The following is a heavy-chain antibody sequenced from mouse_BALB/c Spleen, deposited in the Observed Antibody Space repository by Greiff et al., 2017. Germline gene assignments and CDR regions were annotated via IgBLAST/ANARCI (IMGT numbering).Heavy chain of an antibody. D-gene: IGHD2-4*01. V-gene: IGHV5-12-1*01. CDR2: ISSGGGST. J-gene: IGHJ1*01. CDR1: GFAFSSYD. CDR3: ARKGGLRLYFDV. Sequence: DVKLVESGGGLVKPGGSLKLSCAASGFAFSSYDMSWVRQTPEKRLEWVAYISSGGGSTYYPDTVKGRFTISRDNAKNTLYLQMSSLKSEDTAMYYCARKGGLRLYFDVWGAGTTVTVAS.